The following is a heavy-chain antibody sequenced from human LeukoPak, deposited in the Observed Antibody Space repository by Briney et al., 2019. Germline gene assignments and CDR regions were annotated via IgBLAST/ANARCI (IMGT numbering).Heavy chain of an antibody. CDR2: INPNSGGT. CDR3: ARDASDILTGHYMDV. Sequence: GASVKVSCKASGYTFTGYYMHWVRQAPGQGLEWMGRINPNSGGTNYAQKFQGRVTMTRDTSISTAYMELSRLRSDDTAVYYCARDASDILTGHYMDVWGKGTTVTVSS. CDR1: GYTFTGYY. J-gene: IGHJ6*03. D-gene: IGHD3-9*01. V-gene: IGHV1-2*06.